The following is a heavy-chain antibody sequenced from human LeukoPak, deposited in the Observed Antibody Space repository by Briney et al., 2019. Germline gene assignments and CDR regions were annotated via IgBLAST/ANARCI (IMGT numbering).Heavy chain of an antibody. D-gene: IGHD1-26*01. CDR1: GGSVSSADYY. V-gene: IGHV4-61*08. Sequence: SETLSLTCTGSGGSVSSADYYWNWIRQLPGKGLEWIGYMHYSGRRNYNPSLKSRVTISVDTSKNQFSLKLSSVTAADTAVYYCARGGVGAMYVGFDYWGQGTLVTVSS. J-gene: IGHJ4*02. CDR2: MHYSGRR. CDR3: ARGGVGAMYVGFDY.